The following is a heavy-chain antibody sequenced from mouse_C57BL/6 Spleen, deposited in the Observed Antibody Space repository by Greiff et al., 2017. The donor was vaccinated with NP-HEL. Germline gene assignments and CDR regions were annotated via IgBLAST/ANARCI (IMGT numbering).Heavy chain of an antibody. CDR1: GYTFTSYW. D-gene: IGHD1-1*01. J-gene: IGHJ3*01. CDR2: IDPSDSYT. V-gene: IGHV1-50*01. CDR3: ARRATATPGFAE. Sequence: QVQLKQPGAELVKPGASVKLSCKASGYTFTSYWMQWVKQRPGPGLEWIGEIDPSDSYTNYNQKFKGKATLTVDTSSSTAYMQLSSLTSEDSAVYYCARRATATPGFAEWGHGILVTVSA.